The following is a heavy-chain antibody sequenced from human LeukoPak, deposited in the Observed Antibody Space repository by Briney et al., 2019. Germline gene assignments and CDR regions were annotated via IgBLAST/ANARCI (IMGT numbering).Heavy chain of an antibody. V-gene: IGHV3-7*03. CDR2: VNHNGNVN. Sequence: GGSLRLSCAASGFTFSSYWMNWARQAPGKGLEWVASVNHNGNVNYYVDSVKGRFTISRDNAKNSLYLQMSNLRAEDTAVYFCARGGGLDVRGQGATVTVSS. CDR1: GFTFSSYW. D-gene: IGHD3-16*01. J-gene: IGHJ6*02. CDR3: ARGGGLDV.